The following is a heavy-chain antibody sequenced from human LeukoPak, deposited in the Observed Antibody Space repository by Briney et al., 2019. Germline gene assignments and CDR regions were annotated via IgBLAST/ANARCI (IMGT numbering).Heavy chain of an antibody. D-gene: IGHD6-13*01. V-gene: IGHV1-18*01. Sequence: ASVKVSCKASGYTFTSYGISWVRQAPGQGLEWMGWISAYNGNTNYAQKFQGRVTITRDTSASTAYMELSSLRSEDTAVYYCAREVYSSSWYDYWGQGTLVTVSS. CDR2: ISAYNGNT. J-gene: IGHJ4*02. CDR1: GYTFTSYG. CDR3: AREVYSSSWYDY.